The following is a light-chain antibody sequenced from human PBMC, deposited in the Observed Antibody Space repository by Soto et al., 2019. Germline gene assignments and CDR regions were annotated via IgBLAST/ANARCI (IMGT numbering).Light chain of an antibody. Sequence: EIVMTQSPATLSVSPGERATLSCRASQSVSSNLAWYQQKPGQAPRLLIYGASTRATGIPARFSGSGSGTELPLTISSLQSEDFAVSYSQQYNNWPRLPFAGGPKVQIK. J-gene: IGKJ4*01. CDR2: GAS. CDR3: QQYNNWPRLP. CDR1: QSVSSN. V-gene: IGKV3-15*01.